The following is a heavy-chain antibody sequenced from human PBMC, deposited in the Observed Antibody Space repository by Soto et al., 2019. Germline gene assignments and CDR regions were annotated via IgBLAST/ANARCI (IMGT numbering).Heavy chain of an antibody. D-gene: IGHD3-10*01. CDR1: GYTFTGYY. CDR2: INPNSGGT. J-gene: IGHJ6*02. Sequence: ASVKVSCKASGYTFTGYYMHWVRQAPGQGLEWMGWINPNSGGTNYAQKFQGWVTMTRDTSISTAYMELSRLRSDDTAVYYCARDLSYYGSGSYYSGYYYGMDVWGQGTPMTV. V-gene: IGHV1-2*04. CDR3: ARDLSYYGSGSYYSGYYYGMDV.